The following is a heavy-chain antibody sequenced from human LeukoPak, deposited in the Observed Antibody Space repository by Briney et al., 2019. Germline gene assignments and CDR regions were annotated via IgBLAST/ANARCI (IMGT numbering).Heavy chain of an antibody. D-gene: IGHD2-21*01. CDR3: VRGAPYCDKSACSSPGHH. Sequence: ASVNVSCKASGYTFTSYGITWVRQAPGQGLEWVGWISTYNGNTNDAQKFLDRVILTRDISSTTAYLELRSLRPDDTAVYFCVRGAPYCDKSACSSPGHHWGQGTLVTVSS. V-gene: IGHV1-18*01. J-gene: IGHJ4*02. CDR2: ISTYNGNT. CDR1: GYTFTSYG.